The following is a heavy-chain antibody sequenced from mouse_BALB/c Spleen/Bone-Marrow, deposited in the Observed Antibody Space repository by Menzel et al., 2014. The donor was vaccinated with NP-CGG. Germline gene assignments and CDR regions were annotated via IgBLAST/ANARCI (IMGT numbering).Heavy chain of an antibody. D-gene: IGHD2-1*01. CDR1: GFTFTDYY. CDR2: IRNKANGYTI. Sequence: EVKLMESGGGLVQPGGSLRLSCTTSGFTFTDYYMSWVRQPPGKALEWLVFIRNKANGYTIEYSASVKGRFTISRDNAQNILYRQMNTLRAEDSATYYCARDYYLAYWGQGTLVTVSA. CDR3: ARDYYLAY. J-gene: IGHJ3*01. V-gene: IGHV7-3*02.